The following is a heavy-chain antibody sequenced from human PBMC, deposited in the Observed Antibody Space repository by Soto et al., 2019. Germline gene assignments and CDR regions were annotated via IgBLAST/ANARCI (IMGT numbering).Heavy chain of an antibody. D-gene: IGHD4-17*01. J-gene: IGHJ5*02. Sequence: QVQLVQSGAEVKKPGSSVKVSCKASGGTFSSYAISWVRQAPGQGLEWMGGIIPIFGTANYAQKFQGRVTITADESTSTAYMGLSSLRSEDTAVYYWARVPPPASDGDYDNWFDPWGQGTLVTVSS. CDR3: ARVPPPASDGDYDNWFDP. V-gene: IGHV1-69*01. CDR2: IIPIFGTA. CDR1: GGTFSSYA.